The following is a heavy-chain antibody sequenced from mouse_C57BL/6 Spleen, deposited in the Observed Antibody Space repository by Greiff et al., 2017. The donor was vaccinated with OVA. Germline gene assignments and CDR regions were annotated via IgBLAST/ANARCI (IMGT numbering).Heavy chain of an antibody. Sequence: EVKVVESGGGLVQPGGSLSLSCAASGFTFTDYYMSWVRQPPGKALEWMGFIRNKANGYTTEYSASVKGRFTISRDNYQSILYLQMNALRAEDSATYYCARCEGGGFAYWGQGTLVTVSA. J-gene: IGHJ3*01. CDR2: IRNKANGYTT. V-gene: IGHV7-3*01. CDR1: GFTFTDYY. CDR3: ARCEGGGFAY.